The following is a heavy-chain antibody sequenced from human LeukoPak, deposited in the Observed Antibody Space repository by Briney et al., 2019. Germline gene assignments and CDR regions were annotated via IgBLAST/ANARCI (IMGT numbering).Heavy chain of an antibody. J-gene: IGHJ4*02. Sequence: GASVKVSCKASGGTFSSYAISWVRQAPGQGLEWMGRITPILGIANYAQKFQGRVTITADKSTSTAYMELSSLRSEDTAVYYCARSPIAARPVSSSTYYFDYWGQGTLVTVSS. CDR3: ARSPIAARPVSSSTYYFDY. CDR2: ITPILGIA. V-gene: IGHV1-69*04. D-gene: IGHD6-6*01. CDR1: GGTFSSYA.